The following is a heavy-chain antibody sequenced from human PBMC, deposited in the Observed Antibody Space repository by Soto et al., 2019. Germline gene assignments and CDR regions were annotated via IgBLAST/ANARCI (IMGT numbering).Heavy chain of an antibody. J-gene: IGHJ4*02. Sequence: SSETLSLTCVVSGGSITSYHWSWFRQFPGKGLEWIAYTAYTGNTNYNPSLKSRVTMSVDKSTNDFSLKVTSVTAADTAIYYCARKAWVRFDYWGQGALVTVSS. CDR1: GGSITSYH. D-gene: IGHD7-27*01. V-gene: IGHV4-59*12. CDR3: ARKAWVRFDY. CDR2: TAYTGNT.